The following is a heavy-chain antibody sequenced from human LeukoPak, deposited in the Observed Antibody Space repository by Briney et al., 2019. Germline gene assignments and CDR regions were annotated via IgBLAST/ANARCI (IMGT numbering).Heavy chain of an antibody. J-gene: IGHJ5*02. D-gene: IGHD3-9*01. CDR3: ARVVKLYDILTGYMPNWFDP. Sequence: SETLSLTCTVSGGSISSYYWSWIRQPPGKGLEWIGYIYCSGSTNYNPSLKSRVTISVDTSKNQFSLKLSSVTAADTAVYYCARVVKLYDILTGYMPNWFDPWGQGTLVTVSS. V-gene: IGHV4-59*01. CDR1: GGSISSYY. CDR2: IYCSGST.